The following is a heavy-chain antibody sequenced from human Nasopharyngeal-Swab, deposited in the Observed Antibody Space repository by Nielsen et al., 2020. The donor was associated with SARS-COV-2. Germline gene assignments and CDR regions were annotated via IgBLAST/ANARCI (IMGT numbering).Heavy chain of an antibody. V-gene: IGHV4-61*01. D-gene: IGHD3-3*01. CDR3: ARAKYELRFLEESNYNSFYMDV. Sequence: SETLSLTCTVSGGSVSSGSYYWSWIRQPPGKGLEWIGYIYYSGSTNYNPSLKSRVTIKSDTSKSELSLKLDSVTTADTAVYFCARAKYELRFLEESNYNSFYMDVWGEGTSVTVSS. J-gene: IGHJ6*03. CDR1: GGSVSSGSYY. CDR2: IYYSGST.